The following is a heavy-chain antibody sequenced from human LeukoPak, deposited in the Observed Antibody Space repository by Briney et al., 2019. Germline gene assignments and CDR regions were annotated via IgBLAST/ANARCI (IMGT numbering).Heavy chain of an antibody. V-gene: IGHV4-39*01. CDR2: IYYSGST. D-gene: IGHD3-22*01. Sequence: SDTLSLTCTVSGRSIISSSYYWGWIRQPPGKGLEWFGSIYYSGSTYYNPSLTSRVTISVDTSKNQFSLKLSSVTAADTAVYYCATQDRYYYDSSGYGAFDIWGQGTMVTVSS. J-gene: IGHJ3*02. CDR1: GRSIISSSYY. CDR3: ATQDRYYYDSSGYGAFDI.